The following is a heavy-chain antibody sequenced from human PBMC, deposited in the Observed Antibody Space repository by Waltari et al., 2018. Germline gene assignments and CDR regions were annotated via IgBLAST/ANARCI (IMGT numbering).Heavy chain of an antibody. CDR2: IYTSGST. D-gene: IGHD3-10*01. Sequence: QVQLQESGPGLVKPSETLSLTCTVSGGSISSYYWSWIRQPAGKGLEWIGRIYTSGSTNYHPSLKSRVTMSVDTSKNHFSLKLSSVTAADTAVYYCARDRTVRGEKGFDPWGQGTLVTVSS. J-gene: IGHJ5*02. CDR3: ARDRTVRGEKGFDP. CDR1: GGSISSYY. V-gene: IGHV4-4*07.